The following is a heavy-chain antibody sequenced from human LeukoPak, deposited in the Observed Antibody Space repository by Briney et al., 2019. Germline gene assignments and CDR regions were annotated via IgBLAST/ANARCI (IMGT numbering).Heavy chain of an antibody. D-gene: IGHD5-18*01. CDR1: GGSISSYY. J-gene: IGHJ4*02. Sequence: SETLSLTCTVSGGSISSYYWSWIRQPPGKGLEWIGYIYYSGSTNYNPSLKSRVTISVDTSKNQFSLKLSSVTAADTAVYYCARGSREGIYSYGHYYFDYWGQGTLVTVSS. V-gene: IGHV4-59*12. CDR2: IYYSGST. CDR3: ARGSREGIYSYGHYYFDY.